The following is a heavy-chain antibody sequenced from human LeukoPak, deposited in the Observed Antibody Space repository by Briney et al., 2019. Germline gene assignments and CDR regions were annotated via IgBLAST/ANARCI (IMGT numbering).Heavy chain of an antibody. V-gene: IGHV3-48*01. D-gene: IGHD3-22*01. Sequence: GGSLRLSCAASGLTFSSYSMNWVRQAPGKGLEWVSYISSSSSTIYYADSVKGRFTISRDNAKNTLYLQMNSLRAEDTAVYYCAREAYYEWGYCFDYWGQGTLVTVSS. J-gene: IGHJ4*02. CDR3: AREAYYEWGYCFDY. CDR2: ISSSSSTI. CDR1: GLTFSSYS.